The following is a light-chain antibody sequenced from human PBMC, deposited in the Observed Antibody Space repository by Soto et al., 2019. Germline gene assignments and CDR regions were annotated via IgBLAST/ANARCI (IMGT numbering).Light chain of an antibody. CDR1: QSVSSSY. CDR2: GAS. J-gene: IGKJ5*01. CDR3: QQYGSS. Sequence: IVLTQSPGTLSLSPWERATLSCRASQSVSSSYLAWYQQKPGQAPRLLIYGASSGATGIPDRFSGSGSGTDFTLTISRLEPEDFAVYYCQQYGSSFGQGTRLEIK. V-gene: IGKV3-20*01.